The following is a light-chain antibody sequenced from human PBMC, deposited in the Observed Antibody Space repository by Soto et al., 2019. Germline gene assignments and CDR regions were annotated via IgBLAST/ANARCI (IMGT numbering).Light chain of an antibody. CDR2: DDD. CDR1: SSNIGGNS. J-gene: IGLJ1*01. V-gene: IGLV1-51*01. Sequence: QSVLTQPPSVSAAPGQRVTISYSGSSSNIGGNSVSWYQQLPGTAPKLLIYDDDKRPSGIPDRFSGSKSGTSATLGITGFQTGDEADHYCGSWDSSLSAYVFGTGTKVTVL. CDR3: GSWDSSLSAYV.